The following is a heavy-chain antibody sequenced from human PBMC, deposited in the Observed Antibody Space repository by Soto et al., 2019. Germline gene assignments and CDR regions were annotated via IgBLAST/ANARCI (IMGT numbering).Heavy chain of an antibody. V-gene: IGHV1-18*01. Sequence: QVQLVQSGAEVKKPGASVKVSCKASGYTFTSYGISWVRQAPGQGLEWMGWISAYNGNTNYAQKLQGRVTMTTDTSTSTADKEVRSLRSDDTAVDYCARGYSYGYYYYYGMDVWGQGTTVTVSS. J-gene: IGHJ6*02. CDR1: GYTFTSYG. CDR2: ISAYNGNT. CDR3: ARGYSYGYYYYYGMDV. D-gene: IGHD5-18*01.